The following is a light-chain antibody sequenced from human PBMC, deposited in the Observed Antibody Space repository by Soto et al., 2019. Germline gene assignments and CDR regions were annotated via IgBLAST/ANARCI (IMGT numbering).Light chain of an antibody. V-gene: IGKV1-33*01. CDR3: QQCENLPYT. J-gene: IGKJ2*01. CDR2: DAS. Sequence: DIQMTQSPSSLSASVGDRVTLTCQASQDISNFLNWYQQTPGKAPKLLIYDASHLESGVPSRFSGSGTGTDFTSTITSLQPVDVATYYCQQCENLPYTFGQGTNLEIK. CDR1: QDISNF.